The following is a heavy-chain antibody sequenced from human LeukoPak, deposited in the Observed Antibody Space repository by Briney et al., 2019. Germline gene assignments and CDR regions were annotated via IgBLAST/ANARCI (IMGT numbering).Heavy chain of an antibody. Sequence: GGSLRLSCAVSGFTFSHVWMSWVRQAPRKGLEWVGRIQSKTDGGPTAYAAPVRGRFPIQREDPKNTRSLNLDSRKSGDATVYYCTTIRGFCSGRSCLGYWGQGTLVTVSS. CDR2: IQSKTDGGPT. CDR3: TTIRGFCSGRSCLGY. D-gene: IGHD2-15*01. V-gene: IGHV3-15*01. J-gene: IGHJ4*02. CDR1: GFTFSHVW.